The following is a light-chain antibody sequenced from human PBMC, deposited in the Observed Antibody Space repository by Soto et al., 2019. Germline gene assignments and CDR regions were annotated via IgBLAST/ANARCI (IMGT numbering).Light chain of an antibody. J-gene: IGKJ2*01. CDR2: DAS. CDR1: QSVRSN. Sequence: EVVMTQSPATLSVSPGERATLSCRASQSVRSNLVWYQQKPGQAPRLLIYDASTRATGIPGRFSGSGSGTEFPLIIGSLQYEDFALYCCQQCNHWPYTFGHGPKLEIK. V-gene: IGKV3-15*01. CDR3: QQCNHWPYT.